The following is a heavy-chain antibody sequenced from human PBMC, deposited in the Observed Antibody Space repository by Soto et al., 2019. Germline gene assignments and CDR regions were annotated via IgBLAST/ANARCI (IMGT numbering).Heavy chain of an antibody. D-gene: IGHD6-25*01. Sequence: SGGSLRLSCAASGFTFSGHAMSWVRQAPGKGLEWVSSSSGSGGSTHYANSVKGRFTISRDNSKNTLFLQMNSLRAEDTAVYYCAKVSGPGDYYYYGMDVWGQGTTVTVSS. CDR1: GFTFSGHA. CDR2: SSGSGGST. CDR3: AKVSGPGDYYYYGMDV. J-gene: IGHJ6*02. V-gene: IGHV3-23*01.